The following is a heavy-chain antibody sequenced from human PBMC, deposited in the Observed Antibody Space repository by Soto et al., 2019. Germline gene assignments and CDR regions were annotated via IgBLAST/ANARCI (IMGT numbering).Heavy chain of an antibody. CDR2: ISGSGANT. CDR1: GFIFSTFA. Sequence: EVQLLESGGGLAQPGGSLRLPFAASGFIFSTFALSWVRQAPGKGLEWVSTISGSGANTYYAASVRGRFTISRDNSKNTLYLQVNGLRGEDTAVYYCAKEGGYNWHDPFDYWGQGTLVTVSS. D-gene: IGHD1-1*01. CDR3: AKEGGYNWHDPFDY. J-gene: IGHJ4*02. V-gene: IGHV3-23*01.